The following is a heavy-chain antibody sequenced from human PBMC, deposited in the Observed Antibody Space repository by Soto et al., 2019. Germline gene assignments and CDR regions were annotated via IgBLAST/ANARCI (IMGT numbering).Heavy chain of an antibody. CDR3: ARSEATGLDY. V-gene: IGHV4-4*02. D-gene: IGHD1-26*01. J-gene: IGHJ4*02. CDR2: AHHSGRT. CDR1: GGSMTSSNW. Sequence: QVQLQESGPGLVKPSGTLSLTCTVSGGSMTSSNWWNWVRQSPGKGLEWIGEAHHSGRTNYTPSLXSXAXIXFDKSKNHFSLKLSSVTAADTAVYYCARSEATGLDYWGQGTLVTVSS.